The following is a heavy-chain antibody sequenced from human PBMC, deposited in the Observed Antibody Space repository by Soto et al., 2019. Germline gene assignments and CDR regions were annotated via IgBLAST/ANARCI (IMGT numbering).Heavy chain of an antibody. CDR1: GDSVSSNTAS. Sequence: SQTLSLTCAISGDSVSSNTASWNWIRQSPSRGLEWLGRTYFRSKWYNDYAVSVKSRIIINPDTSNNQFSLQLNSVTPEDTAVYFCAKGGNLGTKTGYAFDPWGQGIMVTVSS. V-gene: IGHV6-1*01. D-gene: IGHD5-12*01. J-gene: IGHJ5*02. CDR2: TYFRSKWYN. CDR3: AKGGNLGTKTGYAFDP.